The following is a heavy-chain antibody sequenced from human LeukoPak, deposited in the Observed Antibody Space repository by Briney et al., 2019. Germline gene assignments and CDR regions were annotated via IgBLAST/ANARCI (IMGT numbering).Heavy chain of an antibody. CDR3: ARGRGSRKYQLLNNWFDP. CDR1: GFTFSDFT. CDR2: ISSSTTTI. J-gene: IGHJ5*02. Sequence: GGSLRLSCAASGFTFSDFTMNWVRQAPGKGLEWVSYISSSTTTIYYADSVRGRFTISRDNVKNSLYLQMNSLRAEDTAVYYCARGRGSRKYQLLNNWFDPWGQGTLVTVSS. D-gene: IGHD2-2*01. V-gene: IGHV3-48*01.